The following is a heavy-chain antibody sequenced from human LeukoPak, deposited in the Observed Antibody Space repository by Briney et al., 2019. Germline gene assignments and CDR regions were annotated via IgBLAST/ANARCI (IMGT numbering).Heavy chain of an antibody. CDR3: AKARGDGYNDAFDM. J-gene: IGHJ3*02. CDR1: GFTLSNYG. Sequence: PGGSLRLSCAASGFTLSNYGMHWVRQAPGKGLEWMALIRYDRNNDYYADSVKGRFTISGDISENTLYLQMNSLRSEDTAVYYCAKARGDGYNDAFDMWGPGTMVTVSS. D-gene: IGHD5-24*01. CDR2: IRYDRNND. V-gene: IGHV3-30*02.